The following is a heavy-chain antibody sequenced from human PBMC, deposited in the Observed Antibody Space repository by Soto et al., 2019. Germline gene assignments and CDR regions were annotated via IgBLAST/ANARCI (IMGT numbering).Heavy chain of an antibody. CDR2: ISAYNGNT. Sequence: ASVKVSCKASGYTFTSYGISWVRQAPGQGLEWMGRISAYNGNTNYAQKLQGRVTMTTDTSTSTAYMELRSLRSDDTAVYYCARGVTIFGVATNWFDPWGQGTLVTVSS. V-gene: IGHV1-18*01. CDR3: ARGVTIFGVATNWFDP. CDR1: GYTFTSYG. D-gene: IGHD3-3*01. J-gene: IGHJ5*02.